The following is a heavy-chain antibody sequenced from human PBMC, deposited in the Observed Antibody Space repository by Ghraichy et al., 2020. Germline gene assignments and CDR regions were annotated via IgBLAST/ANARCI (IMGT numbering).Heavy chain of an antibody. CDR3: ARGRGLLQKLPDY. Sequence: SETLSLTCAVYGGSFSGYYWSWIRQPPGKGLEWIGEINHSGSTNYNPSLKSRVTIAVETSKNQFSLKLSSVTAAETAVYYCARGRGLLQKLPDYWGQGTLVTVSS. J-gene: IGHJ4*02. V-gene: IGHV4-34*01. CDR1: GGSFSGYY. D-gene: IGHD3-22*01. CDR2: INHSGST.